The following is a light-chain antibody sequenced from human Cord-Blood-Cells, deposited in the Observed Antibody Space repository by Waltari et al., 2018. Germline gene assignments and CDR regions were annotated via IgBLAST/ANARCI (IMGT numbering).Light chain of an antibody. J-gene: IGLJ3*02. CDR2: DVS. V-gene: IGLV2-14*01. CDR3: SSYTSSSTWV. Sequence: QSALTQPASVSGSPGQSITILCTGTSSYVGGYNYVSWYQQHPGKAPKLMIYDVSKRPSGVSNRFSGSKSGNTASLTISGLQAEDEADYYCSSYTSSSTWVFGGGTKLTVL. CDR1: SSYVGGYNY.